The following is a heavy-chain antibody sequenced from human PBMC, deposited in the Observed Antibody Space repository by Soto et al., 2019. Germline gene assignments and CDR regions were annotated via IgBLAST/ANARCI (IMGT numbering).Heavy chain of an antibody. J-gene: IGHJ4*02. CDR2: IWYDGSNK. V-gene: IGHV3-33*01. CDR3: AREGGSSGYYYSFDY. Sequence: QVQLVESGGGVVQPGRSLRLTCAASGFTFSSYGMHWVRQAPGKGLEWVAVIWYDGSNKYYADSVKGRFTISRDNSKNTLYLQMNSLRAEDTAVYYCAREGGSSGYYYSFDYWGQGTLVTVSS. CDR1: GFTFSSYG. D-gene: IGHD3-22*01.